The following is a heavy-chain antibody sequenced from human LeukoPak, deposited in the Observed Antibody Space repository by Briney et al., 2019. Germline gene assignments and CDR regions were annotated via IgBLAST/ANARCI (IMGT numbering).Heavy chain of an antibody. Sequence: PGRSLRLSCAASGFTFDGCAMHWVRQAPGKGLEWVSRISWNSGSIDYADSVRDRFTISRDNAKNSLYLQMNSLKAGDTALYYCAKEGSVCTNGICRYFDYWGQGTLVTVSS. CDR1: GFTFDGCA. V-gene: IGHV3-9*01. CDR2: ISWNSGSI. D-gene: IGHD2-8*01. CDR3: AKEGSVCTNGICRYFDY. J-gene: IGHJ4*02.